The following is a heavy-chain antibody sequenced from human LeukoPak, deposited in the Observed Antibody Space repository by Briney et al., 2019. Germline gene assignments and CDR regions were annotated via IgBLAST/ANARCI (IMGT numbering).Heavy chain of an antibody. Sequence: PSETLSLTCTVSGGSISSSSYYWGWIRQPPGKGLEWIGSISYSGSTYYNPSLKSRVTMSVDTSKNQFSLKLSSVTAADTAVYYCARRVTGYFPNWFDPWGQGTLVTVSS. D-gene: IGHD3-9*01. J-gene: IGHJ5*02. CDR1: GGSISSSSYY. CDR3: ARRVTGYFPNWFDP. V-gene: IGHV4-39*01. CDR2: ISYSGST.